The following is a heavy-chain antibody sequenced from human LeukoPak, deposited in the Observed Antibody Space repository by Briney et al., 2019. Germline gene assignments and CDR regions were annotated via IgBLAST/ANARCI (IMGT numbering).Heavy chain of an antibody. V-gene: IGHV3-48*03. D-gene: IGHD3-22*01. CDR3: ARDTYYYDSSGYTYAFDI. J-gene: IGHJ3*02. CDR2: ISSSGSTI. CDR1: GFTFSSYE. Sequence: PGGSLRLSCAASGFTFSSYEMNWVRQAPGKGLEWVSYISSSGSTIYYADSVKGRFTISRDNSKNTLYLQMNSLRAEDTAVYYCARDTYYYDSSGYTYAFDIWGQGTMVTVSS.